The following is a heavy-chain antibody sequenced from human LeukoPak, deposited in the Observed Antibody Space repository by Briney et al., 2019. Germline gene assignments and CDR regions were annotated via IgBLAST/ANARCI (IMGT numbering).Heavy chain of an antibody. CDR1: GFTLSSYG. D-gene: IGHD3-10*01. CDR2: IRYDGSNK. J-gene: IGHJ4*02. Sequence: GGSLRLSCAASGFTLSSYGMHWVRQAPGKVLEWLAFIRYDGSNKYYADSVKGRFTISRDNSENTLWLQMTSLRAEDTAVYYCAKAPVRGVISHLDYWGQGTLVTVSS. CDR3: AKAPVRGVISHLDY. V-gene: IGHV3-30*02.